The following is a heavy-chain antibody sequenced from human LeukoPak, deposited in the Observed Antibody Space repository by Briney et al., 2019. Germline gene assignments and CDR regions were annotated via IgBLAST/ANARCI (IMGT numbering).Heavy chain of an antibody. CDR3: ARTYYYGSESYYSPNWFDP. D-gene: IGHD3-10*01. CDR2: INHSGST. V-gene: IGHV4-34*01. CDR1: GGSFSGYY. J-gene: IGHJ5*02. Sequence: PSETLSLTCAVYGGSFSGYYWSWIRQPPGKGLEWIGEINHSGSTNYNPSLKSRVTISVDTSKNQFSLKLSSVTAADTAVYYCARTYYYGSESYYSPNWFDPWGQGTLVTVSS.